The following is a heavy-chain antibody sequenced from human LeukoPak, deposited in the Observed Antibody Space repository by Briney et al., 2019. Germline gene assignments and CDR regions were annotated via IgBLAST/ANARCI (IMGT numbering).Heavy chain of an antibody. CDR3: ATVAGKSGPFDY. D-gene: IGHD6-19*01. Sequence: ASVKVSCKASGYTFTGYYMHWVRQAPGQGLEWMGWINPNSGGTNYAQKFQGRVTMTRDTSISTAYMELSRLRSDDTAVYYCATVAGKSGPFDYWGQGTLVTVSS. V-gene: IGHV1-2*02. J-gene: IGHJ4*02. CDR1: GYTFTGYY. CDR2: INPNSGGT.